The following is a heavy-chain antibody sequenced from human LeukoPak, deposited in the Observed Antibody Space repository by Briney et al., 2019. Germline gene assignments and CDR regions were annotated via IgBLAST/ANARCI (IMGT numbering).Heavy chain of an antibody. CDR1: GGSFSGYY. CDR2: INHSGST. V-gene: IGHV4-34*01. J-gene: IGHJ3*01. Sequence: PSETLSLTCAVYGGSFSGYYWSWIRQPPGKGLEWIGEINHSGSTNYNPPLKSRVTISVDTSKNQFSLKLSSVTAADTAVYYCARGRLPYYYGSSGYYGPWGQGTMVTVSS. D-gene: IGHD3-22*01. CDR3: ARGRLPYYYGSSGYYGP.